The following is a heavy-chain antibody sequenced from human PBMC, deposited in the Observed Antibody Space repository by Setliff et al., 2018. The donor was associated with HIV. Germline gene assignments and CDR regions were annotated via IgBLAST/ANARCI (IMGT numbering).Heavy chain of an antibody. D-gene: IGHD3-16*02. J-gene: IGHJ3*02. CDR3: ARESLNLGELSSNPDASDI. V-gene: IGHV4-34*12. CDR2: IIPSGST. CDR1: GGSFSGYY. Sequence: PSETLSLTCAVYGGSFSGYYWSWIRQPPGKGLKWIGEIIPSGSTNYNPSFKSRVTISADTSKNQFSLKLRSVTAADTAVYYCARESLNLGELSSNPDASDIWGQGTMVTVSS.